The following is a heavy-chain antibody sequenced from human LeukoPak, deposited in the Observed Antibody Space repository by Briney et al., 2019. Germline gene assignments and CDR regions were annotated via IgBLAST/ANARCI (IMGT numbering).Heavy chain of an antibody. CDR3: ASGGATSFDY. V-gene: IGHV3-48*01. CDR2: ISASNSTV. D-gene: IGHD1-26*01. J-gene: IGHJ4*02. Sequence: GGSLRLSCEASGITFSSYSINWVRQAPGRGLEWVSYISASNSTVYCADSVKGRFTISRDNAKNSMYLQMNSLRAEDTAVYYCASGGATSFDYWGQGTLVTVSS. CDR1: GITFSSYS.